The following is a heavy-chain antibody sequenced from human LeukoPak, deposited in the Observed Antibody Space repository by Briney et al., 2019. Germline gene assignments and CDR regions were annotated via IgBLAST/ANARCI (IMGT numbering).Heavy chain of an antibody. CDR3: ARVNDYYDSSGPVPGGGGY. J-gene: IGHJ4*02. CDR2: ISSSSSYI. V-gene: IGHV3-21*01. Sequence: PGGSLRLSCAASGFTFSSYSMNWVRQAPGKGLEWVSSISSSSSYIYYADSVKGRFTVSRDNAKNSLYLQMNSLRAEDTAVYYCARVNDYYDSSGPVPGGGGYWGQGTLVTVSS. CDR1: GFTFSSYS. D-gene: IGHD3-22*01.